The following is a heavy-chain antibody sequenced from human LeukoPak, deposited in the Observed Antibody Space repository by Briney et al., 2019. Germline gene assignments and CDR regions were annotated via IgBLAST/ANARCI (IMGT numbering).Heavy chain of an antibody. CDR3: ARAPSEIGGYYPEYFRH. J-gene: IGHJ1*01. Sequence: GGSLRLSCAASGFAFTAYWMNWVRQAPGKGLVWVLRIKSDGSTNYADSVKGRFTISRDNAKNTVSLQMNSLRAEDTGVYYCARAPSEIGGYYPEYFRHWGQGTLVTVSS. D-gene: IGHD3-22*01. V-gene: IGHV3-74*01. CDR2: IKSDGST. CDR1: GFAFTAYW.